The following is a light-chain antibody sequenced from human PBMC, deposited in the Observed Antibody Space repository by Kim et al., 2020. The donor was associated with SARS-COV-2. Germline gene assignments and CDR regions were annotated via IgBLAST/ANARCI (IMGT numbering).Light chain of an antibody. CDR3: QSYDSSLSAVV. CDR1: SSNIGAGYD. J-gene: IGLJ2*01. Sequence: RVTISCSGNSSNIGAGYDVHWYQQLPGTAPKLIIYGNDDRPSGVPDRFFGSRSGTSASLAITGLQADDEADYYCQSYDSSLSAVVFGGGTQLTVL. V-gene: IGLV1-40*01. CDR2: GND.